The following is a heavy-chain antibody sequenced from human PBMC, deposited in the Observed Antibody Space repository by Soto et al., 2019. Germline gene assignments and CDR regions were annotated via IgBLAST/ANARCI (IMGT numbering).Heavy chain of an antibody. Sequence: VGSLRLSCAASGFTFSSYAMHWVRQAPGKGLEWVAVISYDGSNKYYADSVKGRFTISRDNSKNTLYLQMNSLRAEDTAVYYCARAITIFGVVIRDYYYGMDVWGQGTTVTVSS. D-gene: IGHD3-3*01. CDR3: ARAITIFGVVIRDYYYGMDV. CDR1: GFTFSSYA. V-gene: IGHV3-30-3*01. CDR2: ISYDGSNK. J-gene: IGHJ6*02.